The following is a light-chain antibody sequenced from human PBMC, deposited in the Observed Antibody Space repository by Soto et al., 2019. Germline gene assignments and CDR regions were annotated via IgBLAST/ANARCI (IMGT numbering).Light chain of an antibody. CDR3: QQCASSPET. CDR1: QSVSSSY. V-gene: IGKV3-20*01. Sequence: EIVLTQSPGTLCLSPGERATLSCRASQSVSSSYLAWYQQKPGQAPRLLIYGASSRATGIPDRFSGSGSGTDFTLTISRLEPEDFAVYYCQQCASSPETFGQGTKVEIK. J-gene: IGKJ1*01. CDR2: GAS.